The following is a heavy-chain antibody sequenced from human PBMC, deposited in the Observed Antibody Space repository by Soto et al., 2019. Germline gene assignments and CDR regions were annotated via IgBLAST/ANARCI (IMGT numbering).Heavy chain of an antibody. CDR3: ARDRGAAAGPAPGY. Sequence: QVQLVQSGAEVKKPGASVKVSCKASGYTFTGYYMHWVRQAPGQGLEWMGWINPNSGGTNYAQKVQGWVTMTRDTSISTAYMELSRLRSDDTAVYYCARDRGAAAGPAPGYWGQGTLVTVSS. CDR1: GYTFTGYY. D-gene: IGHD6-13*01. J-gene: IGHJ4*02. CDR2: INPNSGGT. V-gene: IGHV1-2*04.